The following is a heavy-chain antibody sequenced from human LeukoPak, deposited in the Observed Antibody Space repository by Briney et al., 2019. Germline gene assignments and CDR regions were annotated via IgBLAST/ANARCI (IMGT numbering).Heavy chain of an antibody. CDR2: INHRGST. CDR1: GGSFSGYY. D-gene: IGHD3-22*01. V-gene: IGHV4-34*01. J-gene: IGHJ4*02. CDR3: ATRGGNYYDSSGYFDY. Sequence: SETLSLTCAVYGGSFSGYYWSWIRQPPGKGLEWIGEINHRGSTNYNPSLKSRVTISVDTSKNQFSLELNSATAADTAVYYCATRGGNYYDSSGYFDYWARGTLVTVSS.